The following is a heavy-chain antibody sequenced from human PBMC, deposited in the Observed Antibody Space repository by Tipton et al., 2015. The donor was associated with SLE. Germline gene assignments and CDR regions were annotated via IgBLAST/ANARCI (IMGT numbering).Heavy chain of an antibody. D-gene: IGHD5-18*01. Sequence: TLSLTCTVSGGSISDYYWSWIRQPAGKGLEWIGHMYASGSITYNPSLKSRVIMSIDTSQNQFSLKLSSVTAADTAVYYCTRIGYNEYDVWGRGTTVTVSS. CDR3: TRIGYNEYDV. V-gene: IGHV4-4*07. CDR1: GGSISDYY. CDR2: MYASGSI. J-gene: IGHJ6*02.